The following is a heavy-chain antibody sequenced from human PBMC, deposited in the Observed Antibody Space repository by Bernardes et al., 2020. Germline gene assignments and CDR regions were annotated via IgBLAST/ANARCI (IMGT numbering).Heavy chain of an antibody. CDR2: IRQDGSEK. V-gene: IGHV3-7*01. CDR3: ARDRAWGGDPPHFDY. CDR1: GFTFSSHW. D-gene: IGHD2-21*02. Sequence: VWSLRLSCAASGFTFSSHWMSWVRQAPGKGLEWVANIRQDGSEKYYVDSVKGRFTISRDNAKNSLYLQMNSLRVEDTAVYYCARDRAWGGDPPHFDYWGQGTLVTVSS. J-gene: IGHJ4*02.